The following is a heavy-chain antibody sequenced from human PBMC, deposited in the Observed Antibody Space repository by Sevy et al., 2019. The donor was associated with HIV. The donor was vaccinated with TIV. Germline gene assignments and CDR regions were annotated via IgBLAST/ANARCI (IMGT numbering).Heavy chain of an antibody. Sequence: GGSLRLSCAASGFTLSSYAMTWVRQTPRKGLEWVSTITGSGGSTNYADSLKGRFTISTDNSKSVLYLQMNFLRAEDTAVYYCVKNEGVRRRHYYYYMDVWGQGTTVTVSS. D-gene: IGHD3-10*01. V-gene: IGHV3-23*01. J-gene: IGHJ6*02. CDR3: VKNEGVRRRHYYYYMDV. CDR1: GFTLSSYA. CDR2: ITGSGGST.